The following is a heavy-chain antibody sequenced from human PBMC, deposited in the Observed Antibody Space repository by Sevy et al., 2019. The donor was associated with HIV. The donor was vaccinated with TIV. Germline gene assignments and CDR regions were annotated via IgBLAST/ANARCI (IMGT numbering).Heavy chain of an antibody. CDR2: ISAYNGNT. J-gene: IGHJ4*02. D-gene: IGHD1-26*01. CDR3: ARMGSGSYLGSFDY. Sequence: ASVKVSCKASGYTFTSYGISWVRQAPGQGLEWMGWISAYNGNTNYAQKLQGRVTMTTDTSTSKAYMGLGSLRSDDTAVYYCARMGSGSYLGSFDYWGQGTLVTVSS. CDR1: GYTFTSYG. V-gene: IGHV1-18*01.